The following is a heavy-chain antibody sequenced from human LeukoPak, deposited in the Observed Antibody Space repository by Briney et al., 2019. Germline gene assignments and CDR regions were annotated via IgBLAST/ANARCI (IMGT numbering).Heavy chain of an antibody. CDR1: GGSFSGYY. D-gene: IGHD3-22*01. CDR2: INHSGST. CDR3: ARQELSATMIVVPDALDI. Sequence: SETLSLTCAVYGGSFSGYYWSWIRQPPGKGLEWIGEINHSGSTNYNPSLKSRVTISVDTSKNQFSLKLSSVTAADTAVYYCARQELSATMIVVPDALDIWGQGTMVTVSS. J-gene: IGHJ3*02. V-gene: IGHV4-34*01.